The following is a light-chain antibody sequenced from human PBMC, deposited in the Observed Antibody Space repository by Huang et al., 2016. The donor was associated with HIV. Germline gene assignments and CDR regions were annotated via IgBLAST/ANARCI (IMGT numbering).Light chain of an antibody. V-gene: IGKV2-28*01. J-gene: IGKJ1*01. CDR2: VVA. CDR3: MQALETRRT. Sequence: DIVMTQSPISLPVTPGESASISCRSSQSLLHSNGYNYLDWYLQKPGQPPQLMIFVVAHRASGVPDRFSGSGSGKNFTLKISGMQAEDSGVYYCMQALETRRTFGQGTKVEIK. CDR1: QSLLHSNGYNY.